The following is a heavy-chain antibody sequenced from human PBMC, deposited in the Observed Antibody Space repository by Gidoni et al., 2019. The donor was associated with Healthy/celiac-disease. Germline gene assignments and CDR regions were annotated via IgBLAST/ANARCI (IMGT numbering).Heavy chain of an antibody. CDR3: ARQILMGVVVITPWYFDL. D-gene: IGHD3-22*01. V-gene: IGHV4-39*01. Sequence: QLQLQESGPGLVKPSETLSLTCTVYGGSISSSSYYWGWIRQPPGKGLEWLGSIYDSGSTYYNPSLKSRVTISVDTSKNQFSLKLSSVTAADTAVYYCARQILMGVVVITPWYFDLWGRGTLVTVSS. CDR2: IYDSGST. CDR1: GGSISSSSYY. J-gene: IGHJ2*01.